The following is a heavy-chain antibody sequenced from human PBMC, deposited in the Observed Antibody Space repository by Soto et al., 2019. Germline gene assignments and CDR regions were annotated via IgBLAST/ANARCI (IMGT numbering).Heavy chain of an antibody. CDR2: INPNSGGT. CDR1: GYTFTGYY. CDR3: ARDRGGTDLYFDC. Sequence: ASVKVSCKASGYTFTGYYMHWVRQAPGQGLEWMGWINPNSGGTNYAQKFQGWVTMTRDTSTSTVYMDLSSLRSEDTAVYYCARDRGGTDLYFDCWGQGTLVTVSS. J-gene: IGHJ4*02. D-gene: IGHD1-1*01. V-gene: IGHV1-2*04.